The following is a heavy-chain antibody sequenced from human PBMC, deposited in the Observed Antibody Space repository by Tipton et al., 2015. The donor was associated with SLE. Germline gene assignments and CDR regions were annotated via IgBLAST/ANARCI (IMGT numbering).Heavy chain of an antibody. J-gene: IGHJ6*03. CDR2: IHYSGST. CDR1: GGSISSYY. V-gene: IGHV4-59*01. CDR3: ARTGAYSNFYYYYYMDV. D-gene: IGHD4-11*01. Sequence: GLVKPSETLSLICTVSGGSISSYYWSWIRQPPGKGLEWIGYIHYSGSTNYNPSLKSRVTISVDTSKDQFTLKLSSVTAADTAVYYCARTGAYSNFYYYYYMDVWGEGTTVTVSS.